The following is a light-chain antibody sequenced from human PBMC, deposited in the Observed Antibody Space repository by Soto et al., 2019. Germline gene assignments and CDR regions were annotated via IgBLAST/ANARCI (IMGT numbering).Light chain of an antibody. CDR3: QKYDSDPFT. J-gene: IGKJ3*01. Sequence: DIQMTPSPSSLSASVGDRVTVTCRASQGINNYLAWYQHKPGEVPNLLIYAASTLHSGVPSRFSGSGSGTDFTLTISSLQPEDVATYYCQKYDSDPFTFGPGTKVDIK. V-gene: IGKV1-27*01. CDR1: QGINNY. CDR2: AAS.